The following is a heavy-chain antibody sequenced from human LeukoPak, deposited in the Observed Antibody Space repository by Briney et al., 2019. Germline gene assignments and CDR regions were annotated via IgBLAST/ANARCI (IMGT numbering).Heavy chain of an antibody. Sequence: SETLSLTCTVSGGSISSYYWSWIRQPPGKGLEWIGYIYCSGSTNYNPSLKSRVTISVDTSKNQFSQKLSSVTAADTAVYYCARLAYCSSTSCYIGAFDIWGQGTMVTVSS. CDR2: IYCSGST. CDR1: GGSISSYY. D-gene: IGHD2-2*02. CDR3: ARLAYCSSTSCYIGAFDI. J-gene: IGHJ3*02. V-gene: IGHV4-59*01.